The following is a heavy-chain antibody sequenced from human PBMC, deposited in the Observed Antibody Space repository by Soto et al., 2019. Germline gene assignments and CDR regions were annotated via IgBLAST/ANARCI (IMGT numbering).Heavy chain of an antibody. D-gene: IGHD4-17*01. CDR3: ARNYGDYVYWFDP. CDR1: GCSISSYY. CDR2: IYYSGST. Sequence: SETLSLTCTFSGCSISSYYWSWIRQPPGKGLEWIGYIYYSGSTNYNPSLKSRVTISVDTSKNQFSLKLSSVTAADTAVYYCARNYGDYVYWFDPWGQGTLVTVSS. J-gene: IGHJ5*02. V-gene: IGHV4-59*08.